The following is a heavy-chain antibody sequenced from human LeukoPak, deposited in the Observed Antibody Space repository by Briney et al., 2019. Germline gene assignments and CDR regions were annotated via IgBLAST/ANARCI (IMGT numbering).Heavy chain of an antibody. CDR1: GFSISSGSYY. CDR3: ARTMALAAGSDY. CDR2: IYTSGTT. D-gene: IGHD6-13*01. Sequence: KPSQTLSLICTASGFSISSGSYYWGWLRQPDGKGLEWIVHIYTSGTTNYNPSLKSRATTSVDTSKNQFSRKLSSVTAADTAVYYCARTMALAAGSDYWGQGTLVSASS. V-gene: IGHV4-61*09. J-gene: IGHJ4*02.